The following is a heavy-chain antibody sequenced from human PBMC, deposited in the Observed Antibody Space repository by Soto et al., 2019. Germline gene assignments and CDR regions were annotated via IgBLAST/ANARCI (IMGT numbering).Heavy chain of an antibody. D-gene: IGHD2-15*01. V-gene: IGHV1-24*01. CDR2: FDPEDGET. CDR1: GYTLTELS. J-gene: IGHJ4*02. Sequence: ASVKFSCKFSGYTLTELSMHWVRQAPGKGLEWMGGFDPEDGETIYAQKFQGRVTMTEDTSTDTAYMELSSLRSEDTAVYYCATFSTVVVVVAATRAFDYWGQGSLVTVS. CDR3: ATFSTVVVVVAATRAFDY.